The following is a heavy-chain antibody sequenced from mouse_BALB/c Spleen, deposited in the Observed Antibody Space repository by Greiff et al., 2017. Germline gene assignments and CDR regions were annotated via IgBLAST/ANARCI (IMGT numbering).Heavy chain of an antibody. CDR2: ISSGSSTI. J-gene: IGHJ2*01. Sequence: EVQVVESGGGLVQPGGSRKLSCAASGFTFSSFGMHWVRQAPEKGLEWVAYISSGSSTIYYADTVKGRFTISRDNPKNTLFLQMTSLRSEDTAMYYCARNGDYRYDVWGQGTTLTVSS. CDR3: ARNGDYRYDV. V-gene: IGHV5-17*02. CDR1: GFTFSSFG. D-gene: IGHD2-14*01.